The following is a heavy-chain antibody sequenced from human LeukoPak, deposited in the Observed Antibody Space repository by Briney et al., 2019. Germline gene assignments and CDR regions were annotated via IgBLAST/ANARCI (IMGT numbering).Heavy chain of an antibody. CDR1: GGSISSYY. Sequence: PSETLSLTCTVSGGSISSYYWTWIRQSAGKGLEWIGRINTSGSTNYNPSLRSRVTMSVNTSKNQFSLNLTSVIAADTAVYSCARGGGDPRWLDPWGQGTLVTVSS. CDR3: ARGGGDPRWLDP. D-gene: IGHD3-10*01. V-gene: IGHV4-4*07. J-gene: IGHJ5*02. CDR2: INTSGST.